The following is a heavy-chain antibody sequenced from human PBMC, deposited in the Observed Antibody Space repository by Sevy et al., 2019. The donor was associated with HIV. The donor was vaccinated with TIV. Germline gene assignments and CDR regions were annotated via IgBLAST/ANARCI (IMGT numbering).Heavy chain of an antibody. CDR3: AGSYFDSSGYSPLYYYGMDV. CDR2: FIPMFDTA. D-gene: IGHD3-22*01. Sequence: ASVKVSCKASGGTFSNYAISWVRQAPGQGPEWMGGFIPMFDTANYAQKFQGKVTLTADGSTTTAYMELSSLRSDDTAVYYCAGSYFDSSGYSPLYYYGMDVWGQGTTVTVSS. J-gene: IGHJ6*02. CDR1: GGTFSNYA. V-gene: IGHV1-69*13.